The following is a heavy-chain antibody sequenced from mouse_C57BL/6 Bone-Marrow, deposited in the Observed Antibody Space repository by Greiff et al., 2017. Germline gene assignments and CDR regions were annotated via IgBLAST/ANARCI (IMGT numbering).Heavy chain of an antibody. J-gene: IGHJ2*01. CDR1: GYTFTSYW. V-gene: IGHV1-69*01. Sequence: QVQLQQPGAELVMPGASVKLSCKASGYTFTSYWMHWVKQRPGQGLEWIGEIDPSDSYTNYNQKFKGKSTLTVDKSSSTAYMQLSSLTSEDSAVFYCARRGVGEAYYMDYGGEGTTLTVSS. D-gene: IGHD2-12*01. CDR3: ARRGVGEAYYMDY. CDR2: IDPSDSYT.